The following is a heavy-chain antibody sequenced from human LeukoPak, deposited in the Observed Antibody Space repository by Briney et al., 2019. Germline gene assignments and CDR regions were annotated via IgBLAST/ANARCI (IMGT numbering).Heavy chain of an antibody. CDR2: INPNSGGT. D-gene: IGHD3-10*01. CDR1: GYTFTGYY. CDR3: ARGRELWFGESYYYGMDV. Sequence: ASVKVSCKASGYTFTGYYMHWVRQAPGQGLEWMGWINPNSGGTNYAQKFQGRVTMTRDTSISTAYMELSRLRSDDTAVYYCARGRELWFGESYYYGMDVWGQGTTVTVSS. V-gene: IGHV1-2*02. J-gene: IGHJ6*02.